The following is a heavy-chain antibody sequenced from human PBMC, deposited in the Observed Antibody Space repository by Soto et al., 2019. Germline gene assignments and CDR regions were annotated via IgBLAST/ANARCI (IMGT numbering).Heavy chain of an antibody. Sequence: QVQLQESGPGLVKPSGTLSLTCAVSSGSISTNNWWSWCRQPPGKGREGIGEIHHSGTTNYNTSLKRRSTVSVSESKNQFSLKLNPVTAAATAVDFCASGGSDCSSTGCLYGYLALLSRGTLVSASS. J-gene: IGHJ2*01. V-gene: IGHV4-4*02. CDR2: IHHSGTT. D-gene: IGHD2-2*01. CDR1: SGSISTNNW. CDR3: ASGGSDCSSTGCLYGYLAL.